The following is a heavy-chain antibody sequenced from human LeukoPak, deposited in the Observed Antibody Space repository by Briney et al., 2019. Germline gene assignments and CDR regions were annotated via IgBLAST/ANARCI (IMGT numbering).Heavy chain of an antibody. CDR2: IYHSGST. Sequence: PSGTLSLTCAVSGGSISTSNWWTWVRQPPGKGLEWIGEIYHSGSTNYNPSLKSRVTISVDKSKNQFSLMLNSVTAADTAVYYCAIPLTNGSYYGFDYWGQGTLVTVSS. CDR1: GGSISTSNW. D-gene: IGHD1-26*01. J-gene: IGHJ4*02. V-gene: IGHV4-4*02. CDR3: AIPLTNGSYYGFDY.